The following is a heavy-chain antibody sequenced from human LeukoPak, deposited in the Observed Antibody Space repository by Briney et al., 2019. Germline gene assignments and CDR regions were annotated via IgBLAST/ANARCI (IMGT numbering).Heavy chain of an antibody. CDR2: ISYDGSNK. J-gene: IGHJ4*02. CDR1: GFTFSGYP. CDR3: ARGGSGYSSSWYLDY. V-gene: IGHV3-30-3*01. D-gene: IGHD6-13*01. Sequence: GGSLRLSCAASGFTFSGYPIHWVRQAPGKGLEWVAVISYDGSNKYYADSVKGRFTISRDNSKNTLYLQMNSLRAEDTAVYYCARGGSGYSSSWYLDYWGQGTLVTVSS.